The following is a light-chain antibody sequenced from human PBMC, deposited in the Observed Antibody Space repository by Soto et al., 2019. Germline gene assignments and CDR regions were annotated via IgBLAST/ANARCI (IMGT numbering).Light chain of an antibody. V-gene: IGLV2-14*01. J-gene: IGLJ2*01. CDR1: SRDVGGYNY. CDR3: SSYVSYSTFVV. Sequence: QSALTQPASVSGSPGQSITISCTGTSRDVGGYNYVSWHQQHPGKAPKVIITEVSNRPSGVSNRFSGSKSSNTASLTISGLQAEDEADYYCSSYVSYSTFVVFGGGTKLTVL. CDR2: EVS.